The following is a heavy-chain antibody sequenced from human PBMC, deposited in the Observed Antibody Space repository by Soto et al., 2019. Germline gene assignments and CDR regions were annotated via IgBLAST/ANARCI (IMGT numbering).Heavy chain of an antibody. CDR1: GDSLNNSY. D-gene: IGHD6-13*01. CDR3: AKYCRTEAEGFTLSY. V-gene: IGHV4-59*01. CDR2: IYYTRAT. J-gene: IGHJ4*02. Sequence: PSETLSLTFAGSGDSLNNSYWSWIRRPPGKILEWTGDIYYTRATTYNPSLEIRVTMSVDTSKNQFSLKLNSVDASVTVVYYCAKYCRTEAEGFTLSYWGRGTLVTVSS.